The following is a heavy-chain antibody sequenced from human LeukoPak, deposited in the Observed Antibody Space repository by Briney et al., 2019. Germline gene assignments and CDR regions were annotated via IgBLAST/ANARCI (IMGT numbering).Heavy chain of an antibody. CDR3: ARRRVRGVTLKSYPYYMDV. J-gene: IGHJ6*03. D-gene: IGHD3-10*01. Sequence: SETLSLTCAVYGGSFSGYYWSWIRQPPGKGLEWIGEINHSGSTNYNPSLKSRVTISVDTSKNQFSLKLSSVTAADTAVYYCARRRVRGVTLKSYPYYMDVWGKGTTATISS. CDR2: INHSGST. CDR1: GGSFSGYY. V-gene: IGHV4-34*01.